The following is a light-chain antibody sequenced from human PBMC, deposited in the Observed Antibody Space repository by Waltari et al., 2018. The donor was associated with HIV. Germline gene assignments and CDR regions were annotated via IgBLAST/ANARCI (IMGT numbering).Light chain of an antibody. CDR2: DVN. V-gene: IGLV2-11*01. Sequence: QSALTQPHSVSGSPGQSLTIPSTGTSPYVANFVSWYQQYPGQAPKVIIYDVNKRPSGVPDRFSASKSGNTAFLTISGLQAEDEAEYHCCSHAGNFIFAFGTGTKVTVL. CDR1: SPYVANF. CDR3: CSHAGNFIFA. J-gene: IGLJ1*01.